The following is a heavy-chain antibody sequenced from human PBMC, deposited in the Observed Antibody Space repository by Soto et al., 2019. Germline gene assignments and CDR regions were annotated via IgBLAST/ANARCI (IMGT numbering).Heavy chain of an antibody. J-gene: IGHJ6*02. CDR2: IIPILGIA. CDR3: ARPTMTNSRFNYYYGMDV. CDR1: GGTFSSYT. V-gene: IGHV1-69*02. D-gene: IGHD2-8*01. Sequence: QVQLVQSGAEVKKPGSSVKVSCKASGGTFSSYTISWVRQAPGQGLEWMGRIIPILGIANYAQKFQGRVTITADKSTSTAYMELSSLRSEDTAVYYCARPTMTNSRFNYYYGMDVWGQGTTVTVSS.